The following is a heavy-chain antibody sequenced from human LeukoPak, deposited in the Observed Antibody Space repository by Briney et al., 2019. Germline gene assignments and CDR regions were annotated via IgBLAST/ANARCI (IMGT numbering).Heavy chain of an antibody. D-gene: IGHD4-11*01. CDR1: GGSFSGYY. J-gene: IGHJ6*03. CDR3: ARLAGSNYVRVHYYYYMDV. V-gene: IGHV4-34*01. CDR2: INHSGST. Sequence: SETLSLTCAVYGGSFSGYYWSWIRQPPGKGLEWIGEINHSGSTNYNPSLKSRVTISVDTSKNQFSLKLSSVTAADTAVYYCARLAGSNYVRVHYYYYMDVWGKGTTVTVSS.